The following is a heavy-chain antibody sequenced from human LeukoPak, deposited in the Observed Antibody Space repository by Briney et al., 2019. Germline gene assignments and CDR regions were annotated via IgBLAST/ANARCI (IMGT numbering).Heavy chain of an antibody. Sequence: SETLSLACTVSGGSISTYHWSWIRQPPGKGPEWIGCVYYTGSTEYSASLKSRATISVDTSMNQFSLSLSSVTAADTAIYYCARAVISFGGGIAKGFDCWGQGTLVTVSS. J-gene: IGHJ4*02. V-gene: IGHV4-59*01. CDR1: GGSISTYH. CDR3: ARAVISFGGGIAKGFDC. CDR2: VYYTGST. D-gene: IGHD3-16*02.